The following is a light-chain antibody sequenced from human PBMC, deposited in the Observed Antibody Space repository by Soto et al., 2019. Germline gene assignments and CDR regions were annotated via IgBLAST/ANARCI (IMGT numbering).Light chain of an antibody. CDR2: EGI. CDR1: NSDVGRYNL. V-gene: IGLV2-23*01. J-gene: IGLJ1*01. CDR3: CSYAISSTYV. Sequence: QSVPTQPASVSGSPGQSTTISCTGTNSDVGRYNLVSWYQQHPGKAPKLMIYEGIKRPSGDSSRFSGSKSGNTASLSISGPRVEEGANYYCCSYAISSTYVFGTGPKVTVL.